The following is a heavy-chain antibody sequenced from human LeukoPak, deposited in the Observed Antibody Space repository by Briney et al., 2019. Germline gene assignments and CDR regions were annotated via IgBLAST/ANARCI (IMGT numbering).Heavy chain of an antibody. D-gene: IGHD6-19*01. CDR2: ISSSGSTI. CDR1: GFTFSSYE. V-gene: IGHV3-48*03. CDR3: ASWQWLGPYYYYYMDV. J-gene: IGHJ6*03. Sequence: GGSLRLSCAASGFTFSSYEMNWVRQAPGKGLEWVSYISSSGSTIYYADSVKGRFTISRDNAKNSLYLQMNSLRAEDTAVYYCASWQWLGPYYYYYMDVWGKGTTVTISS.